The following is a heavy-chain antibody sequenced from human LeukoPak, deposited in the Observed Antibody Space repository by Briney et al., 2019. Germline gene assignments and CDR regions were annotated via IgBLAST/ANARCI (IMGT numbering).Heavy chain of an antibody. CDR2: MNPNSGNT. CDR3: ARVGPVHYYYYMDV. D-gene: IGHD3-16*01. CDR1: GYTFTSYD. V-gene: IGHV1-8*01. Sequence: ASVKVSCKASGYTFTSYDINWVRQAIGQGLEWMGWMNPNSGNTGYAQKFQGRVTMTRNTSISTAYMELSSLRSEDTAVYYCARVGPVHYYYYMDVWGKGTTVTVSS. J-gene: IGHJ6*03.